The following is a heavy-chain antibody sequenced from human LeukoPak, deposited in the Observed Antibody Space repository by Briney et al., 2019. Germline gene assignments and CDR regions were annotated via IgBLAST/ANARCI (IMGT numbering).Heavy chain of an antibody. V-gene: IGHV3-11*01. D-gene: IGHD3-10*01. J-gene: IGHJ1*01. CDR1: GFTFSDYY. CDR3: ALLIRGRLITAEYFQY. Sequence: GGSLRLSCAAFGFTFSDYYMTWIRQAPGKGLEWVSYISGSGDIVYYADSVKGRFTISRENARNSLFLQVHSLRPEDTAVYYCALLIRGRLITAEYFQYWGQGTLVTVSS. CDR2: ISGSGDIV.